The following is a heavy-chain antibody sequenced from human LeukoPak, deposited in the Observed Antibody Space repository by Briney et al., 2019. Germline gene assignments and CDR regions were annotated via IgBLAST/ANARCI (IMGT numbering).Heavy chain of an antibody. CDR3: ARRLYIVRGAFDI. CDR2: ISYDGSNK. V-gene: IGHV3-30*14. CDR1: GFTFSSYA. Sequence: GGSLRLSCAASGFTFSSYAMYWVRQAPGKGLEWVAIISYDGSNKYYADSVKGRFTISRDNSKNTVHLQMNNLRAEDTAMYFCARRLYIVRGAFDIWGQGTMVTVSS. J-gene: IGHJ3*02. D-gene: IGHD2/OR15-2a*01.